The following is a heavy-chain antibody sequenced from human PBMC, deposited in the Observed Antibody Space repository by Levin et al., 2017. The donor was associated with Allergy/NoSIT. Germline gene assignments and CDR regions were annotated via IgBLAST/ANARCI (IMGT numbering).Heavy chain of an antibody. CDR2: INQRGNEK. D-gene: IGHD2-2*01. Sequence: PGGSLRISCAASGFTFSDYWMNWVRQAPGKGLEWVANINQRGNEKYYVDSVKGRFTISRDNPKNSLDLQMNSLRVEDTAVYYCARDGVAPGVYFDSWGQGVLVIVSS. CDR3: ARDGVAPGVYFDS. V-gene: IGHV3-7*01. CDR1: GFTFSDYW. J-gene: IGHJ4*02.